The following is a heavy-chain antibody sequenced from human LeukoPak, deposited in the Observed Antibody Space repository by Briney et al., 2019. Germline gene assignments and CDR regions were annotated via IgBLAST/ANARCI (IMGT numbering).Heavy chain of an antibody. Sequence: ASVKVSCKGSGYTLSNHAFSWVRQAPGQGLEWMGWISAYNGNTNYAQKLQGRVTMTTDTSTSTAYMELRSLRSDDTAVYYCAREALLRIAAAGTRNYFDYWGQGTLVTVSS. CDR3: AREALLRIAAAGTRNYFDY. CDR1: GYTLSNHA. CDR2: ISAYNGNT. J-gene: IGHJ4*02. D-gene: IGHD6-13*01. V-gene: IGHV1-18*04.